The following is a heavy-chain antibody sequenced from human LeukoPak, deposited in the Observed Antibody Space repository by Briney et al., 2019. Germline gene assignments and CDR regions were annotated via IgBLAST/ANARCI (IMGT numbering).Heavy chain of an antibody. J-gene: IGHJ2*01. CDR1: GFTLSSYG. D-gene: IGHD6-13*01. V-gene: IGHV3-30*02. CDR2: IRYDGSNK. Sequence: GGSLRLSCAASGFTLSSYGMRWVRQAPGKGLEWVAFIRYDGSNKYYADSVKGRFTISRDNSKNTLYLQMNSLRAGDTAVYYCARAGYSSTWYSRYFDLWGRGTLVTVSS. CDR3: ARAGYSSTWYSRYFDL.